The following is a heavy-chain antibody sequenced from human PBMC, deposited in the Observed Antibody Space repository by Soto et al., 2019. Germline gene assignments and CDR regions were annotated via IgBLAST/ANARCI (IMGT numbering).Heavy chain of an antibody. CDR2: IYYSGST. CDR1: GGSISSYY. Sequence: SETLSLTCTVSGGSISSYYWSWIRQPPGKGLEWIGYIYYSGSTNYNPSLKSRVTISVDTSKNQFSLKLSSVTAADTAVYYCARSESQAYYDFWSGYYTTWFDPWGQGTLVTVS. CDR3: ARSESQAYYDFWSGYYTTWFDP. D-gene: IGHD3-3*01. V-gene: IGHV4-59*01. J-gene: IGHJ5*02.